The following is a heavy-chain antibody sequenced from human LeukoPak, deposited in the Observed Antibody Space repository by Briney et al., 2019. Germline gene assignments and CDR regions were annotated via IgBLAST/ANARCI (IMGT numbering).Heavy chain of an antibody. CDR2: INPNNGGT. CDR1: GYTFIDYY. J-gene: IGHJ5*02. V-gene: IGHV1-2*06. D-gene: IGHD3-22*01. CDR3: AQSSGYYSNWFDP. Sequence: ASVKVSCKASGYTFIDYYIHWVRQAPGQGLEWMGRINPNNGGTNYAQKFQGRVTMTRDTSISTAYMELSRLRSDDTAVYYCAQSSGYYSNWFDPWGQGTLVTVSS.